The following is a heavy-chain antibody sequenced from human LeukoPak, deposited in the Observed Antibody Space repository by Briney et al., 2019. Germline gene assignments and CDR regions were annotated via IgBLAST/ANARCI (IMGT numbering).Heavy chain of an antibody. J-gene: IGHJ4*02. CDR3: AKPPWGITLIVVAKYFDY. CDR2: ISGSGDST. Sequence: GGSLRLSCAASGFTFDSYNMNWVRQAPGKGLEWVSGISGSGDSTYYADSVKGRFTISRDNSKNTLYLQMNSLRAEDTAVYYCAKPPWGITLIVVAKYFDYWGQGTLVTVSS. D-gene: IGHD3-22*01. V-gene: IGHV3-23*01. CDR1: GFTFDSYN.